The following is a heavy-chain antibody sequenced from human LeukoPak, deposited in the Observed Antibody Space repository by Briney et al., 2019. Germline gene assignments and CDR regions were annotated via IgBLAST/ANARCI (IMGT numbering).Heavy chain of an antibody. CDR3: ARTGRITIFGVVIIGGWFDP. J-gene: IGHJ5*02. CDR1: GGSISSSSYN. Sequence: SETLSLTCTVSGGSISSSSYNWGWIRQPPGKGLEWIGSIDNSGSTYYNPSLKSRVTISVDTSKNQFSLKLSSVTAADTAVYYCARTGRITIFGVVIIGGWFDPWGQGTLVTVSS. D-gene: IGHD3-3*01. V-gene: IGHV4-39*07. CDR2: IDNSGST.